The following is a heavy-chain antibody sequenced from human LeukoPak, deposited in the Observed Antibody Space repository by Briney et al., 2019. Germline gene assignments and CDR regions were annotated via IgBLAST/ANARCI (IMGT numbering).Heavy chain of an antibody. Sequence: PGGSLRLSCAASGFTFSSYEMNWVRQAPGKGLEWVSYISSSGSTIYYADSVKGRFTISRDNAKNSLYLQMNSLRAEDTAVYYCASGSGSYWYFDLWGRGTPVTVSS. D-gene: IGHD3-22*01. CDR2: ISSSGSTI. J-gene: IGHJ2*01. CDR1: GFTFSSYE. V-gene: IGHV3-48*03. CDR3: ASGSGSYWYFDL.